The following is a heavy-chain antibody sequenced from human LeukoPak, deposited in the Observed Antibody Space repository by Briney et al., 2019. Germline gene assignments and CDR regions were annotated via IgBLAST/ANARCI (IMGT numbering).Heavy chain of an antibody. D-gene: IGHD4-17*01. CDR3: ARVDYGDPNWFDP. V-gene: IGHV4-34*01. CDR2: INHSGST. Sequence: SETLSLTCAVYGGSFSGYYWSWIRQPPGKGREWIGEINHSGSTNYNPSLKSRVTISVDTSKNQFSLKLSSVTAADTAVYYCARVDYGDPNWFDPWGQGTLVTVSS. J-gene: IGHJ5*02. CDR1: GGSFSGYY.